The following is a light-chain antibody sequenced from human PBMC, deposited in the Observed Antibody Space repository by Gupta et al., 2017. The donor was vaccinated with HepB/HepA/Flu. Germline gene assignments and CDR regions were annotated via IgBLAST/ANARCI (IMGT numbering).Light chain of an antibody. V-gene: IGLV2-14*03. CDR2: DVS. J-gene: IGLJ2*01. CDR1: SSDVGGYEY. Sequence: QPALTQPASVSGSPGQSITISCTGTSSDVGGYEYVSWYQQHPGKAPKLVIYDVSNRPSGVSNRFSGSKSGNTASLTISGLQAQDEPDYYCSSYTSRSTLVFGGACKVSVL. CDR3: SSYTSRSTLV.